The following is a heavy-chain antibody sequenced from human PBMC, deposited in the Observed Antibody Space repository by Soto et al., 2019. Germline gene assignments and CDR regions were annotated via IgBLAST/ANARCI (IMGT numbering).Heavy chain of an antibody. J-gene: IGHJ4*02. CDR3: ATMNGYFEY. V-gene: IGHV3-23*01. D-gene: IGHD3-22*01. CDR1: GFRFSSYS. CDR2: ITATGDRT. Sequence: LRLSCADSGFRFSSYSMSWVRQTPGKGLEWVAAITATGDRTYYADSVTGRFTISRDNSKKTHYLQMTSLRAEDTAMYYCATMNGYFEYWGQGTPVTVSS.